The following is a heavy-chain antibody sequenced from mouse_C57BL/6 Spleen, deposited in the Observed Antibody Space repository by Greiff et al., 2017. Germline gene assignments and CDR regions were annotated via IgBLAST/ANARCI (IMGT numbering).Heavy chain of an antibody. CDR1: GYTFTSYW. V-gene: IGHV1-52*01. Sequence: QVQLQQPGAELVRPGSSVKLSCKASGYTFTSYWMHWVKQRPIQGLEWIGNIDPSDSETHYNQKFKDKATLTVDKSSSTAYMQLSSLTSEDSAVYYCARNYYGSSYEGWCFDVWGTGTTVTVSS. CDR3: ARNYYGSSYEGWCFDV. J-gene: IGHJ1*03. CDR2: IDPSDSET. D-gene: IGHD1-1*01.